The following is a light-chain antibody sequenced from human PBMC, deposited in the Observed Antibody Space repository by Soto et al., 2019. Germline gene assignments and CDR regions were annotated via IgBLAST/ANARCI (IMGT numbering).Light chain of an antibody. Sequence: EIVMTPSPATLSVSPGESATLTCRASQSVSSYLAWYQQKPGQAPRLLIYDASNRATGIPARFSGSGSGTDFTLTISSLEPEDFAVYYCQQRSNWPFTFGQGTRLEIK. CDR1: QSVSSY. CDR3: QQRSNWPFT. CDR2: DAS. V-gene: IGKV3-11*01. J-gene: IGKJ5*01.